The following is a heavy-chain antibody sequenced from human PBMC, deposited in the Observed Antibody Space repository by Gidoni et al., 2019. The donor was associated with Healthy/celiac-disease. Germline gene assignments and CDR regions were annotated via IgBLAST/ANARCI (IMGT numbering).Heavy chain of an antibody. V-gene: IGHV3-30*04. CDR1: GFTFSSYA. CDR3: AREQTNWGSRSAFDI. CDR2: ISYDGSNK. J-gene: IGHJ3*02. D-gene: IGHD7-27*01. Sequence: QVQLGESGGGVVQPGRSLRLSCAASGFTFSSYAMHWVRQAPVKGLEWVAVISYDGSNKYYADSVKGRFTISRDNSKNTLYLQMNSLRAEDTAVYYCAREQTNWGSRSAFDIWGQGTMVTVSS.